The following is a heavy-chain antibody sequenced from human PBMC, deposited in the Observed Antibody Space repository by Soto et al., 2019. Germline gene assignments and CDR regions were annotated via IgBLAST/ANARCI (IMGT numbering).Heavy chain of an antibody. Sequence: ASVKVSCKASGYTFTGYYMHWVRQAPGQGLEWMGWINPNSGGTNYAQKFQGWVTMTRDTSISTAYMELSRLRSDDTAVYYCARLGYCTNGVCHAAKHVDYWGQGTLVTVSS. J-gene: IGHJ4*02. CDR3: ARLGYCTNGVCHAAKHVDY. D-gene: IGHD2-8*01. CDR2: INPNSGGT. V-gene: IGHV1-2*04. CDR1: GYTFTGYY.